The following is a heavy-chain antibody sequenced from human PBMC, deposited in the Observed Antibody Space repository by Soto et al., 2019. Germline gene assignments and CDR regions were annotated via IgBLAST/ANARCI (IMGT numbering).Heavy chain of an antibody. Sequence: SETLSLTCTVSGGSISSGGYYWSWIRQHPGKGLEWIGYIYYSGSTYYNPSLKSRVTISVDTSKNQFSLKLSSVTAADTAVYYCARDLYSSSWYGDNWLAPRGQGTLVTVSS. D-gene: IGHD6-13*01. CDR3: ARDLYSSSWYGDNWLAP. CDR2: IYYSGST. CDR1: GGSISSGGYY. V-gene: IGHV4-31*03. J-gene: IGHJ5*02.